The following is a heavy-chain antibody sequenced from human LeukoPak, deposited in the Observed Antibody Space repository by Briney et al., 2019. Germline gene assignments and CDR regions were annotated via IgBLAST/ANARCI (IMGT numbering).Heavy chain of an antibody. Sequence: TSETLSLTCAVYGGSFSGYYWSWIRQPPGKGLEWIGEINHSGSTNYNPSLKSRVTISVDTSKNQFSLKLSSVTAADTAVYYCARERQQLVPFDYWGQGTLVTVSS. CDR3: ARERQQLVPFDY. D-gene: IGHD6-13*01. CDR2: INHSGST. V-gene: IGHV4-34*01. CDR1: GGSFSGYY. J-gene: IGHJ4*02.